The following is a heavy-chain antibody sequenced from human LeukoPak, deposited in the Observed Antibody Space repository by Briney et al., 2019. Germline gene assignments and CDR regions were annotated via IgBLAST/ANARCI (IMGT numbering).Heavy chain of an antibody. D-gene: IGHD3-22*01. CDR1: GFTFSSYS. CDR2: ISSGSSTI. J-gene: IGHJ4*02. Sequence: GGSLRLSCAASGFTFSSYSMNWVRQAPGKGLEWVSYISSGSSTIYYADSVEGRFTISRDNAKNSLYLQMNSLRAEDTAVYYCARSYYDSSGYYLSYFDYWGQGTLVTVSS. V-gene: IGHV3-48*01. CDR3: ARSYYDSSGYYLSYFDY.